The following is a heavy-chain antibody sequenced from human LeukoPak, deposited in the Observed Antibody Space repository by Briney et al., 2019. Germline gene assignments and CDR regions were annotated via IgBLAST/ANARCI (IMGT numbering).Heavy chain of an antibody. Sequence: SETLSLTCTVSGGSISSYYWSWISQTPGKGLEWIGYIYYSGSTNYNPSLKSRVSISVDTSKNQFSLKLSSVTAADTAVYYCARTGSTVTMLYPFDHWGQGTLVTVSS. CDR2: IYYSGST. CDR3: ARTGSTVTMLYPFDH. J-gene: IGHJ4*02. D-gene: IGHD4-17*01. CDR1: GGSISSYY. V-gene: IGHV4-59*01.